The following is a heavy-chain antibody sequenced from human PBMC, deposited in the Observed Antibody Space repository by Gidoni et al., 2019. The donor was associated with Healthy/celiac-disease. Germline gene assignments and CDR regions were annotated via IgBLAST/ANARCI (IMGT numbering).Heavy chain of an antibody. D-gene: IGHD4-17*01. V-gene: IGHV3-21*01. J-gene: IGHJ6*02. CDR2: ISSSSSYI. CDR1: GFTFRSYS. Sequence: EVQLVESGGGLVKPGGSLRLSCAASGFTFRSYSMNWVRQAPGKGLEWGSSISSSSSYIYYADSVKGRFTISRDNAKNSLYLQMNSLRAEDTAVYYCARLQTVTTSPYYYYGMDVWGQGTTVTVSS. CDR3: ARLQTVTTSPYYYYGMDV.